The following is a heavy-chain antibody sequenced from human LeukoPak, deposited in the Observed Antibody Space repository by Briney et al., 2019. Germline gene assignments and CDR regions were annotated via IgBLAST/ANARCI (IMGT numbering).Heavy chain of an antibody. CDR2: IYYSGST. CDR1: GGXISSYY. CDR3: ARLASGSYGPLTPFDY. D-gene: IGHD1-26*01. Sequence: SETLSLTCTVSGGXISSYYWSWIRQPPGKGLEWIGDIYYSGSTNYNPSLKSRVTISVDTSKNQFSLRLSSVTAADTAVYYSARLASGSYGPLTPFDYWGQGTLVTVSS. V-gene: IGHV4-59*08. J-gene: IGHJ4*02.